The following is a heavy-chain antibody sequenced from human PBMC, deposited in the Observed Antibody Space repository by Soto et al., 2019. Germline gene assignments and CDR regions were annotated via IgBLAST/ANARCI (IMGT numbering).Heavy chain of an antibody. CDR3: AREISYVSGGHLYYGMDV. D-gene: IGHD3-16*01. CDR2: INPNSGGT. CDR1: GYTFTGYY. Sequence: ASVKVSCKASGYTFTGYYMHWVRQAPGQGLEWMGWINPNSGGTNYAQKFQGRVTMTRDTSISTAYMELSRLRSDDTAVYYCAREISYVSGGHLYYGMDVLGQGTAVTVSS. J-gene: IGHJ6*02. V-gene: IGHV1-2*02.